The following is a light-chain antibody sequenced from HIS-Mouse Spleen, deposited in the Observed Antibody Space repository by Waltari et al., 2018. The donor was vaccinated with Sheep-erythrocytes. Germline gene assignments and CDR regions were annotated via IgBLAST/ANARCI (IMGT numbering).Light chain of an antibody. J-gene: IGLJ3*02. CDR3: CSYAGSSTWV. Sequence: QSALTQPRSVSGSPGQSVTISCTGTRSDVGGYNYVSWYQQHPGKAPKLMIYDVSKRPSGVPDRFSGSKSGNTASLTISGLQAEDEADYYCCSYAGSSTWVFGGGTKLTVL. CDR2: DVS. V-gene: IGLV2-11*01. CDR1: RSDVGGYNY.